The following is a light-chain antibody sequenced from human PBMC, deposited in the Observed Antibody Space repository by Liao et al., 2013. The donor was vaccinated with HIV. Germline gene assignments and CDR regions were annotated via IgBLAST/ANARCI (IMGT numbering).Light chain of an antibody. J-gene: IGLJ3*02. CDR2: YDS. CDR1: NIGSKS. Sequence: SYVLTQPPSVSVAPGKTARITCGGKNIGSKSVHWYQQKPGQAPVLVIYYDSDRPSGIPERFSGSNSGHTATLTISRAEAGDEADYYCQVWDSSGDHPRVFGGGTKLTVL. CDR3: QVWDSSGDHPRV. V-gene: IGLV3-21*04.